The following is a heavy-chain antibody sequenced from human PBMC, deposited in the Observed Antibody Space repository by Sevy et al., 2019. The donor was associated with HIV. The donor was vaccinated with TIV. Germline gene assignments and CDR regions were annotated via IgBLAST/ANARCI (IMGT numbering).Heavy chain of an antibody. Sequence: GGSLRLSCAASGFTFSSYSMNWVRQAPGKGLEWVSSISSSSSYIYYADSVKGRFTISRDNAMNSLYLQMNSLRAEDTAVYYCARDSEYQLLWGFDYWGQGTLVTVSS. V-gene: IGHV3-21*01. CDR1: GFTFSSYS. D-gene: IGHD2-2*01. J-gene: IGHJ4*02. CDR2: ISSSSSYI. CDR3: ARDSEYQLLWGFDY.